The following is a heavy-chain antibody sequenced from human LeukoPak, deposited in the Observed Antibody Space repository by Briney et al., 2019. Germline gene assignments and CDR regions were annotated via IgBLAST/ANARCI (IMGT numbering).Heavy chain of an antibody. CDR1: GFTFTGSA. Sequence: GESLRLSCAASGFTFTGSAMNWVRQAPGKGLEWVSYISSSGTVIYFSDSAKGRFTISRDNAKNSLYLEMNSLRVEDTSVYYCARGAYGDYYFDYWGQGTLVTVPS. CDR3: ARGAYGDYYFDY. V-gene: IGHV3-48*03. D-gene: IGHD4-17*01. J-gene: IGHJ4*02. CDR2: ISSSGTVI.